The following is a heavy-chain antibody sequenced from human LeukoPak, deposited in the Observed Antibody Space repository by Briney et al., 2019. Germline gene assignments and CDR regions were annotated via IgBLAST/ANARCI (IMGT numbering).Heavy chain of an antibody. CDR3: ARGVAGSGYYYYYMAV. D-gene: IGHD6-19*01. CDR1: GGSISSYY. J-gene: IGHJ6*03. CDR2: TYTSGST. Sequence: SETLSLTCTVSGGSISSYYCSWIRQPAGKGLEWIGRTYTSGSTNYNPSLKSRVTMSVDTSKNQFSLKLSSVTAADTAVYHCARGVAGSGYYYYYMAVWGKGTTVTVSS. V-gene: IGHV4-4*07.